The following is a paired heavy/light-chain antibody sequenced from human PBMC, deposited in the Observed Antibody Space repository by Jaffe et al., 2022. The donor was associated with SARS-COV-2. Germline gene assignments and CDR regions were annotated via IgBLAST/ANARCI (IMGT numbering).Light chain of an antibody. CDR1: RSSIGSNF. Sequence: QSVLTQPPSASAAPGQKVTISCSGSRSSIGSNFVSWYQQLPGTAPKLLIYENDKRPSGIPDRFSGSKSGTSATLGITGLQAGDEADYYCGTWDSSLSGGVFGGGTKLTVL. CDR2: END. CDR3: GTWDSSLSGGV. V-gene: IGLV1-51*02. J-gene: IGLJ2*01.
Heavy chain of an antibody. J-gene: IGHJ5*02. Sequence: QVQLQESGPGLVKPSQTLSLTCSVSGASISSGNYFWSWVRQSAEKGLEWIGRITTSGSARYHPSLRSRATISLDTSKNQFSLKLNSVTAADTAVYYCARDLSGRYSSESWFDPWGQGALVTVSS. CDR3: ARDLSGRYSSESWFDP. CDR1: GASISSGNYF. V-gene: IGHV4-61*02. D-gene: IGHD2-15*01. CDR2: ITTSGSA.